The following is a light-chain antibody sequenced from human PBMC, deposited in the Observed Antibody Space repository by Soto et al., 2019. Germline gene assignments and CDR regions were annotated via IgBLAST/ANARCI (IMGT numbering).Light chain of an antibody. CDR3: NSYTSSSTSYV. CDR1: SSDVGAYNF. J-gene: IGLJ1*01. V-gene: IGLV2-14*01. CDR2: DVN. Sequence: QSVLPQPASVSGSPGQSITISCTGTSSDVGAYNFVSWYQQHPGKAPKLMIYDVNNRPSGVSDRFSGSKSGNTASLTISGLRAEDEADYYCNSYTSSSTSYVFGTGTKVTVL.